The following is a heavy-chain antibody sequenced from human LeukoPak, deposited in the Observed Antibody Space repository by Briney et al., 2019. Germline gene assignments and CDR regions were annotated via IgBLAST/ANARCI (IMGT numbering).Heavy chain of an antibody. J-gene: IGHJ4*02. D-gene: IGHD1-26*01. V-gene: IGHV3-7*01. CDR2: IKQDGSEK. CDR3: ARGRLGATDY. Sequence: PGGSLRLSCAASGFTFRTYWMSWVRQAPGKGLEWVANIKQDGSEKYYVDSVKSRFTISRDNAKNSLYLQMNSLRVEDTAVYYCARGRLGATDYWGQGTLVTVSS. CDR1: GFTFRTYW.